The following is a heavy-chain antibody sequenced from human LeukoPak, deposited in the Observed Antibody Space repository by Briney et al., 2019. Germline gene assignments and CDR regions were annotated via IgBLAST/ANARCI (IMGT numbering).Heavy chain of an antibody. V-gene: IGHV4-39*01. D-gene: IGHD2-2*01. Sequence: SETLSLTCTVSGGSINSHSYYWGWIRQPPGKGLEWIGSVYYDGTSYSNPSLKSRVAVFVDTSRDQVSLDLSFVTAADTALYYCLHHISTNTGYFDPCAQGPLVRVPS. CDR3: LHHISTNTGYFDP. CDR1: GGSINSHSYY. J-gene: IGHJ4*02. CDR2: VYYDGTS.